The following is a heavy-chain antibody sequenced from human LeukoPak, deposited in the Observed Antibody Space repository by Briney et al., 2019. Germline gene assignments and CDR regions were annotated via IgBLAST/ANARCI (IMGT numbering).Heavy chain of an antibody. CDR3: ARGTNAYPGTDY. V-gene: IGHV3-21*01. CDR1: GFTFSSYS. CDR2: ISSSSSYI. J-gene: IGHJ4*02. D-gene: IGHD1-14*01. Sequence: GGSLRLSCAASGFTFSSYSMNWVRQAPGKGLEWVSSISSSSSYIYYEDSVKGRFTVSRDNAKNSMFLEMNSVRADDTAVYYCARGTNAYPGTDYWGQGTLVTVSS.